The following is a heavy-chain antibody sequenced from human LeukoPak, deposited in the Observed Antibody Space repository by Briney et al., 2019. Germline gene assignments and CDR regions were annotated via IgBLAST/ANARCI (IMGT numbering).Heavy chain of an antibody. CDR2: IHYSGST. J-gene: IGHJ4*02. Sequence: SETLSLTCTVSGGSISSYYWSWIRQPPGKGLEWIGYIHYSGSTNYNPSLKSRVTISVDTSKNQFSLKLSSVTAADTAVYYCARVGSGSSGSDYWGQGTLVTVSS. CDR3: ARVGSGSSGSDY. CDR1: GGSISSYY. D-gene: IGHD1-26*01. V-gene: IGHV4-59*01.